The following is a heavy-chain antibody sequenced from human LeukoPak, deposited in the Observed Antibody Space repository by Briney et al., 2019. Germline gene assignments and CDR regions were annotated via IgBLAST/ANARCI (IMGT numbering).Heavy chain of an antibody. D-gene: IGHD6-6*01. CDR3: ARAIEYSSSRYFDY. Sequence: GASVKVSCKASGYTFTSYDINWVRQATGQGLEWMGWMNPNSGNTVYAQKFQGRVTITRNTSISTAYMELSSLRSEDTAVFYCARAIEYSSSRYFDYWGQGTLVTVSS. J-gene: IGHJ4*02. CDR1: GYTFTSYD. V-gene: IGHV1-8*03. CDR2: MNPNSGNT.